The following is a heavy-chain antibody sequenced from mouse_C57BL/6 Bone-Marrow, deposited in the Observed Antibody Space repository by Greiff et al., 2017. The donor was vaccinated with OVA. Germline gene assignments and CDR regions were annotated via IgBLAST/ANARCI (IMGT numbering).Heavy chain of an antibody. CDR1: GFTFTSYG. J-gene: IGHJ4*01. CDR3: ARDSSDAMDY. CDR2: ISSGGSYT. D-gene: IGHD3-2*02. Sequence: EVMLVESGGDLVKPGGSLKLSCTASGFTFTSYGLSWVRQTPAKGLEWVGTISSGGSYTYYPDIVKGRFTISRDNAKHTLYLQMSSLKSEDRAMYYCARDSSDAMDYWGQGTSVTVSS. V-gene: IGHV5-6*01.